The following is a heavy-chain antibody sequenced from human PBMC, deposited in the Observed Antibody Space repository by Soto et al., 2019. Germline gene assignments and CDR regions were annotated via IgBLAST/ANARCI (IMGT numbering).Heavy chain of an antibody. J-gene: IGHJ3*02. Sequence: QLQLQESGPGLVKPSETLSLTCTVSGGSISSSSYYWGWIRQPPGKGLEWIGSIYYSGSTYYNPSLKSRVTISVDTSKNQFSLKLSSVTAADTAVYYCARSGNDYDSSGQWDAFDIWGQGTMVTVSS. CDR2: IYYSGST. CDR1: GGSISSSSYY. CDR3: ARSGNDYDSSGQWDAFDI. D-gene: IGHD3-22*01. V-gene: IGHV4-39*07.